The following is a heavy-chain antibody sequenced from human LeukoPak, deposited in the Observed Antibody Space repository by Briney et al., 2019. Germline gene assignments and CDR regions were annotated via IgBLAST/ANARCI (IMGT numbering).Heavy chain of an antibody. D-gene: IGHD3-3*01. CDR2: MNPKSGNT. Sequence: GASVKVSCKASGYTFTTYDINWVRQATGQGLEWMGWMNPKSGNTGYAQKFQGRVTITGSTSISTAYMELRSLRSEDTAVYYCASPGSFWSGYSLDYWGQGTLVTVSS. CDR1: GYTFTTYD. CDR3: ASPGSFWSGYSLDY. V-gene: IGHV1-8*01. J-gene: IGHJ4*02.